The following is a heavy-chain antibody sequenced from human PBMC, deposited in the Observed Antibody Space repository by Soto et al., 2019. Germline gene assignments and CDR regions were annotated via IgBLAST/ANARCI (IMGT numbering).Heavy chain of an antibody. CDR3: AIDYGFWSGYFDY. CDR1: GVTFDTRA. J-gene: IGHJ4*02. Sequence: GGYLRLYCAALGVTFDTRAIHWLRQAPGQGLEWVAVISFDGSNKRYVDSVEGRFSISIDNSKTTSYLEMNGLKPEDTALYYCAIDYGFWSGYFDYWGQGTQVTVSS. V-gene: IGHV3-30*03. D-gene: IGHD3-3*01. CDR2: ISFDGSNK.